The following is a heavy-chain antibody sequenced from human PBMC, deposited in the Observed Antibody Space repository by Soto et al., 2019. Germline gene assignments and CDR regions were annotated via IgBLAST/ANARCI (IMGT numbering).Heavy chain of an antibody. D-gene: IGHD3-10*01. J-gene: IGHJ6*02. CDR2: IIPIFGTP. CDR3: ARDALWFGELLSTYYYQGLDV. Sequence: QVQLVQSGPEVKKPGSSVKVSCKTSGGTFNSLAITWVRQAPGQGLEWMGGIIPIFGTPSYAQKLQGRITITADESTSTAYMELSSLRSDDTAVYFCARDALWFGELLSTYYYQGLDVWGQGTAVTVSS. CDR1: GGTFNSLA. V-gene: IGHV1-69*01.